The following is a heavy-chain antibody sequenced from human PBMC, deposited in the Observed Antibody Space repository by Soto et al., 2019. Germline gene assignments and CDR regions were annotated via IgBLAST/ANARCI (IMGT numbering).Heavy chain of an antibody. Sequence: EVQLLESGGGLVQPGGSLRLSCAASGFTFSSYAMKWVRQAPGKGLEWVSLIGESGTPTYYADSVKGRFTISRDNSGNTLFVEMYSLRAEDPAVYYCARYLPGVRYYVMDVWGQGTTVTVSS. V-gene: IGHV3-23*01. CDR3: ARYLPGVRYYVMDV. D-gene: IGHD2-2*01. J-gene: IGHJ6*02. CDR2: IGESGTPT. CDR1: GFTFSSYA.